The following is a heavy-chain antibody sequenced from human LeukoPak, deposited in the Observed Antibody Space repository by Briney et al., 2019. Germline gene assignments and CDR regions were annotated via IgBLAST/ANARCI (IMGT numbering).Heavy chain of an antibody. Sequence: SETLSLTCTVSGGSISSYYWSWIRQPPGKGLEWIGYIYYSGSTNYHPSLKSRVTISVDTSKNHYSLKLSSVTAADTAVYYCASYYSDSSGYYFDYWGQGPLVTVSS. V-gene: IGHV4-59*01. J-gene: IGHJ4*02. CDR1: GGSISSYY. CDR2: IYYSGST. D-gene: IGHD3-22*01. CDR3: ASYYSDSSGYYFDY.